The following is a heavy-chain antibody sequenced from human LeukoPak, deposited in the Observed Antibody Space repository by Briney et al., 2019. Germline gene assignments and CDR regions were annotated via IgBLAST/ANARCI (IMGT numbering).Heavy chain of an antibody. CDR2: IYNSGST. CDR3: ARDYRGHSDY. J-gene: IGHJ4*02. Sequence: KSSETLSLTCTVSGGSIISYHWSWIRQPAGKGLEWIGRIYNSGSTNYNPSLKSRVTMSVDKSKNQFSLKLSSVTAADTAVYYCARDYRGHSDYWGQGTLVTASS. V-gene: IGHV4-4*07. CDR1: GGSIISYH. D-gene: IGHD4-23*01.